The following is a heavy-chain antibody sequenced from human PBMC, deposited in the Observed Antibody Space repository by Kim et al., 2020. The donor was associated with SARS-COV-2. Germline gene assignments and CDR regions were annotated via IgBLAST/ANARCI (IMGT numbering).Heavy chain of an antibody. CDR3: TTGVKITMVRGVIGYYDGMDV. CDR1: GFTFSNAW. V-gene: IGHV3-15*01. D-gene: IGHD3-10*01. CDR2: IKSETNGGTT. J-gene: IGHJ6*02. Sequence: GGSLRLSCAASGFTFSNAWMSWVRQAPGKGLEWVGRIKSETNGGTTDYATPVKARVTSSRDDSKNTLYLQMNSLKTEDIAVYYSTTGVKITMVRGVIGYYDGMDVWGQGTTVTVSS.